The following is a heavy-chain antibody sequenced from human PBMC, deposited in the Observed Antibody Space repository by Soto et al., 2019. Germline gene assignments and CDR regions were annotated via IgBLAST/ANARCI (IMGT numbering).Heavy chain of an antibody. Sequence: LVKVSCKASGGTFSSYAISWVRQAPGQGLEWVGGIIPIFGTANYAQKFQGRVTITADKSTSTAYMELSSLRSEDTAVYYCARLNYYGSGSYSHYYYYYGMDVWGQGTTVTVSS. CDR1: GGTFSSYA. CDR2: IIPIFGTA. D-gene: IGHD3-10*01. J-gene: IGHJ6*02. CDR3: ARLNYYGSGSYSHYYYYYGMDV. V-gene: IGHV1-69*06.